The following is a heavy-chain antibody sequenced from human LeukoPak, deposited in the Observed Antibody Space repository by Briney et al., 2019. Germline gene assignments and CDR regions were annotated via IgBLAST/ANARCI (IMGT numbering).Heavy chain of an antibody. CDR2: INHSGST. Sequence: SETLSLTCAVYGGSFSGYYWSWIRQPPVKGLEWIGEINHSGSTNYNPSLKSRVTISVDTSKNQFSLKLSSVTAADTAVYYCARGIQGRLKDAFDIWGQGTMVTVSS. V-gene: IGHV4-34*01. J-gene: IGHJ3*02. D-gene: IGHD6-25*01. CDR1: GGSFSGYY. CDR3: ARGIQGRLKDAFDI.